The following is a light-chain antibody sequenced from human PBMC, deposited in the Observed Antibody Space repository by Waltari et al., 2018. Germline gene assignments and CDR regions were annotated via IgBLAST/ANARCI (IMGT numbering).Light chain of an antibody. CDR2: EVI. J-gene: IGLJ3*02. Sequence: QSALTKPASVSGAPGQSITIPCSAVTGIGGNSDFVSWYPHHPGKVPKLLIYEVIKRPPDISDRFTGSKSGNTASLSISGLQADDEADYHCCSYVQKDIWLFGRGTKVTVL. V-gene: IGLV2-23*02. CDR3: CSYVQKDIWL. CDR1: TGIGGNSDF.